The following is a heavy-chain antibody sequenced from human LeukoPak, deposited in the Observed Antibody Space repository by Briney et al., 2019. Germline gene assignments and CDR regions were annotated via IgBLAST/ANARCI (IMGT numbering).Heavy chain of an antibody. D-gene: IGHD2-2*01. J-gene: IGHJ4*02. CDR1: GYTFTNYY. CDR3: ARGLPATFDY. CDR2: INPGGTT. Sequence: ASVKVSCKASGYTFTNYYIYWARQAPGQGLEWMGLINPGGTTNYAQKFQGRVTMTKDTSTNTVYMELSSLRSEDTAVYYCARGLPATFDYWGQGTLVTVSS. V-gene: IGHV1-46*03.